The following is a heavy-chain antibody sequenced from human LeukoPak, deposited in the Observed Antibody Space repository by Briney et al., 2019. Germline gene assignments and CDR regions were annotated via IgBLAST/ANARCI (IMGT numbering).Heavy chain of an antibody. V-gene: IGHV1-69*13. CDR2: IIPIFGTA. CDR3: ASQYQLTIYYFDY. CDR1: GGTFSSYA. J-gene: IGHJ4*02. Sequence: SVKVSCKASGGTFSSYAISWVRQAPGQGLEWMGGIIPIFGTANYAQKFQGRVTITADESTSTAYMELSSLRSEDTAVYYCASQYQLTIYYFDYWGQGTLVTVSS. D-gene: IGHD2-2*01.